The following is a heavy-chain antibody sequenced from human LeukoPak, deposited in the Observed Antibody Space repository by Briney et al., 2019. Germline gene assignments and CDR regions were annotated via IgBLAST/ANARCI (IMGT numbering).Heavy chain of an antibody. Sequence: SQTLSLTCTVSGGSISSGGYSWSWIRQHPGKGLEWIGYIYYSGSTYYNPSLKSRVTISVDTSKNQFSLKLSSVTAADTAVYYCARQAVDTAMAHFDTGAREPWSPSPQ. J-gene: IGHJ4*02. V-gene: IGHV4-31*03. CDR3: ARQAVDTAMAHFDT. CDR1: GGSISSGGYS. D-gene: IGHD5-18*01. CDR2: IYYSGST.